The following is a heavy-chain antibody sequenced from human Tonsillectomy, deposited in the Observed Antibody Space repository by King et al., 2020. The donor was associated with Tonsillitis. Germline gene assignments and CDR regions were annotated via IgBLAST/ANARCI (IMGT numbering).Heavy chain of an antibody. CDR2: MNPNSGNT. CDR1: GYTFTSYD. CDR3: ARRDSSGHYYFGYYYYGMDV. Sequence: QLVQSGAEVKKPGASVKVSCKASGYTFTSYDINWVRQATGQGLEWMGWMNPNSGNTGYAQKFQGRVTMTRNTSISTAYMELSSLRSEDTAVYYCARRDSSGHYYFGYYYYGMDVWGQGTTVTVSS. D-gene: IGHD3-22*01. J-gene: IGHJ6*02. V-gene: IGHV1-8*01.